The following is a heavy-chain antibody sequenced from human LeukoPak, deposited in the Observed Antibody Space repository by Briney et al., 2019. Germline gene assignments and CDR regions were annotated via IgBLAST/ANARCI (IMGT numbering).Heavy chain of an antibody. J-gene: IGHJ4*02. V-gene: IGHV4-38-2*01. D-gene: IGHD3-22*01. CDR1: GYSISSDNY. Sequence: PSETLSLTCAVSGYSISSDNYWGWIRQPPGQGLEWTGGIYHSGSTYYNPSLKSRVTMSVDTSKNQFSLKLSSVTAADTAVYYCARAPRDSSNFNYMRRFDYWGQGTLVTVSS. CDR3: ARAPRDSSNFNYMRRFDY. CDR2: IYHSGST.